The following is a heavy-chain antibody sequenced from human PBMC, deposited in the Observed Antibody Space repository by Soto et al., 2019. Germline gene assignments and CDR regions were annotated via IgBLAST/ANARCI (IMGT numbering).Heavy chain of an antibody. V-gene: IGHV1-18*01. D-gene: IGHD3-10*01. Sequence: QVQLVQSGAEVKKPGASVKVSCKASGYTFTNYGISWVRQAPGQGLEWMGWISAYNGNTKYAQKLQGRVAMTTDTSTSTAYMELRSLRSDDAAVYYCARGVGSGSYYNQYNWFDPWGQGPLVTVSS. J-gene: IGHJ5*02. CDR1: GYTFTNYG. CDR2: ISAYNGNT. CDR3: ARGVGSGSYYNQYNWFDP.